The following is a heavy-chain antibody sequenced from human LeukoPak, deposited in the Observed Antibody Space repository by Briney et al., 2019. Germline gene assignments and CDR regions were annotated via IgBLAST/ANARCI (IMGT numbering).Heavy chain of an antibody. CDR1: GFTFSSYG. V-gene: IGHV3-30*18. J-gene: IGHJ4*02. CDR2: ISYDGSNK. Sequence: GGSLRLSCAASGFTFSSYGMHWVRQAPGKGLEWVAVISYDGSNKYYADSVKGRFTISRDNSKNTLYLQMNSLRAEDTAVYYCAKEPDWGSSLQNDYWGQGTLVTVSS. CDR3: AKEPDWGSSLQNDY. D-gene: IGHD6-13*01.